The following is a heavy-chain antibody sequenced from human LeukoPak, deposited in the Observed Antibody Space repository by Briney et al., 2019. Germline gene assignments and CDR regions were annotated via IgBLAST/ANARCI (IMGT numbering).Heavy chain of an antibody. V-gene: IGHV3-23*01. J-gene: IGHJ4*02. CDR1: GFTFSSYA. CDR2: ISGSGGST. D-gene: IGHD3-3*01. CDR3: AKDRYTIFGVVILPYYFDY. Sequence: LPGGSLRLSCAASGFTFSSYAMSWVRQAPGKRLEWVSAISGSGGSTYYADSVKGRFTISRDNSKNTLYLQMNSLRAEDTAVYYCAKDRYTIFGVVILPYYFDYWGQGTLVTVSS.